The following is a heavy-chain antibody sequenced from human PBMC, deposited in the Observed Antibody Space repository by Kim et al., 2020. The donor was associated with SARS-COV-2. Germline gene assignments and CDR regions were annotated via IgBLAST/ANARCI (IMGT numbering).Heavy chain of an antibody. CDR3: ARDSDFGSGWYNY. CDR2: INPNSGGT. D-gene: IGHD6-19*01. CDR1: GYTFTGYY. V-gene: IGHV1-2*06. Sequence: ASVKVSCKASGYTFTGYYMHWVRQAPGQGLEWMGRINPNSGGTNYAQKFQGRVTMTRDTSISTAYMELSRLRSDDTAVYYCARDSDFGSGWYNYWGQGTLVTVSS. J-gene: IGHJ4*02.